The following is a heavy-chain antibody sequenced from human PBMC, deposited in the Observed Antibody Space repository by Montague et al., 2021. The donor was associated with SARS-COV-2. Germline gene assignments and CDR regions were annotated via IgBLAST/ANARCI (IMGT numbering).Heavy chain of an antibody. J-gene: IGHJ4*02. V-gene: IGHV3-30-3*01. CDR2: ISYDGSKK. D-gene: IGHD3-9*01. CDR3: ASGVLRYFDWLLYGCFDY. Sequence: SLRLSCAASGFTFSSYAMHWVRLAPGKGLEWVAVISYDGSKKYYADSVKGRFTISRDNSKNTLYLQMNSLRAEDTAVYYCASGVLRYFDWLLYGCFDYWGQGTLVTVSS. CDR1: GFTFSSYA.